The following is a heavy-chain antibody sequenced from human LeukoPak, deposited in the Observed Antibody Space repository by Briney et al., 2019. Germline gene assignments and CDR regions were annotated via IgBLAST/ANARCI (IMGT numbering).Heavy chain of an antibody. V-gene: IGHV3-64*04. CDR3: ARDGSYGDYDWVDY. CDR1: GFTFSSYA. Sequence: GGSLRLSCAASGFTFSSYAMHWGRQAPGKGLEYVSAISSNGGSTYYANSVKGRFTISRDNSKNTLYLQMNSLRAEDTAVYYCARDGSYGDYDWVDYWGQGTLVTVSS. D-gene: IGHD4-17*01. CDR2: ISSNGGST. J-gene: IGHJ4*02.